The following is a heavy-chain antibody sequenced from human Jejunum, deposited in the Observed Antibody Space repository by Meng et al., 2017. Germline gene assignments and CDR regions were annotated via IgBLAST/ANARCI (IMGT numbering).Heavy chain of an antibody. Sequence: QVQLQQSGPGLGKPSQTLSLTCVISGDSVSSNSAAWNWIRQSPSRGLEWLGRTYYRSKWYNQYAVHVRSRITINPDTSKNQFSLHLDSVTPEDTAVYYCASWRYDHWGQGTLVTVSS. CDR1: GDSVSSNSAA. J-gene: IGHJ4*02. V-gene: IGHV6-1*01. CDR3: ASWRYDH. D-gene: IGHD1-1*01. CDR2: TYYRSKWYN.